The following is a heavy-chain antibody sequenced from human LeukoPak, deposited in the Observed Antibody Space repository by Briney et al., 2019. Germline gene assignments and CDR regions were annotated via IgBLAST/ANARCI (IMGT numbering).Heavy chain of an antibody. D-gene: IGHD6-13*01. CDR2: ITYDGYYK. CDR3: AKATYSSSWNLYFDY. J-gene: IGHJ4*02. CDR1: GFTFTSYG. V-gene: IGHV3-30*18. Sequence: GGSLRLSCAASGFTFTSYGMHWVRQAPGKGLEWVALITYDGYYKYYSDSVKGRFTISSDTSKNTLFLQMNSLRAEDTAVYYCAKATYSSSWNLYFDYWGQGTLVTVSS.